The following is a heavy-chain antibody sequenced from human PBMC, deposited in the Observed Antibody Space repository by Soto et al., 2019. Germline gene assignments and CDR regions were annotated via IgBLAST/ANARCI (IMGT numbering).Heavy chain of an antibody. V-gene: IGHV1-2*02. J-gene: IGHJ3*02. CDR1: GYTFTDYY. CDR3: ARDNVGDMSSFDI. Sequence: ASVKVSCKASGYTFTDYYIHWVRQAPGQGLECMAWINPNSGGADYAQKFRGRVTVTRDTSISTAYMEVTRLRSDDTAVYYCARDNVGDMSSFDIWGQGTMVTVSS. D-gene: IGHD3-16*01. CDR2: INPNSGGA.